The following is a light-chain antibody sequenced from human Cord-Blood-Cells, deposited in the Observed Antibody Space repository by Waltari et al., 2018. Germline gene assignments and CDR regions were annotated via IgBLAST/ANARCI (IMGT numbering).Light chain of an antibody. CDR3: QQYGSSPPYS. CDR1: QSVSGSY. V-gene: IGKV3-20*01. CDR2: GAS. Sequence: IVLTQSPGTLSLSQGERATLSCRASQSVSGSYLAWYQQNPGQAPRLLIYGASSRATGIPDRFSGSGSGTDFTLTISRLEPEDFAVYYCQQYGSSPPYSFGQGTKLEIK. J-gene: IGKJ2*03.